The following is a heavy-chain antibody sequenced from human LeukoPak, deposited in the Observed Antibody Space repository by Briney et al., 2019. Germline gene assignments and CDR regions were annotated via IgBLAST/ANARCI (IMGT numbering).Heavy chain of an antibody. D-gene: IGHD6-13*01. CDR2: ISAYNGNT. CDR3: ARRIGAAAGGRPNAYYFDY. Sequence: VASVKVSCKASGYTFTSYGISWVRQAPGQGLEWMGWISAYNGNTNYAQKLQGRVTMTTDTSTSTAYMELRSLRSEDTAVYYCARRIGAAAGGRPNAYYFDYWGQGTLVTVSS. J-gene: IGHJ4*02. V-gene: IGHV1-18*01. CDR1: GYTFTSYG.